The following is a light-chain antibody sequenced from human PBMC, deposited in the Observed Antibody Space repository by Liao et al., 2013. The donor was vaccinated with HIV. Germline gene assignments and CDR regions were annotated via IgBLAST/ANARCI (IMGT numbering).Light chain of an antibody. J-gene: IGLJ3*02. CDR2: YDS. Sequence: SYELTQPPSVSVAPGKTASIACEGDNIVSKSVHWFQQRPGQAPLLVISYDSDRPSGIPERFSGSNSENTATLTISRVEAGDEADYYCQVWDSNGDYPVFGGGTKLTVL. CDR3: QVWDSNGDYPV. CDR1: NIVSKS. V-gene: IGLV3-21*04.